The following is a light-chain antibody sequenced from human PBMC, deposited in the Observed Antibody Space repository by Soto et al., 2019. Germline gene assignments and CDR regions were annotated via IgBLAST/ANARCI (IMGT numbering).Light chain of an antibody. CDR3: QQYNNWPPT. CDR2: HAS. Sequence: DIQMTQSPSTLSASVGDRVTITCLASQSISSWLAWYQQKPGKAPKLLIYHASTLESGVPSRFSGSGSETEFTLTISSLQSDDFAVYYCQQYNNWPPTFGPGTKVDVK. CDR1: QSISSW. V-gene: IGKV1-5*01. J-gene: IGKJ3*01.